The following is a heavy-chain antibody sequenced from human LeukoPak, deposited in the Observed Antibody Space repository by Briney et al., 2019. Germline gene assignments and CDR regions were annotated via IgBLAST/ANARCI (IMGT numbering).Heavy chain of an antibody. Sequence: GGSLRLSCAASGFTFSSYWMSWVRQAPGKGLEWVANIKQDGSEKYYVDSVKGRFTISRDNAKNSLYLQMNSLRAEDTAVYYCARTYYDEGDYYYYGMDVWGQGTTVTVSS. J-gene: IGHJ6*02. CDR1: GFTFSSYW. CDR2: IKQDGSEK. V-gene: IGHV3-7*01. D-gene: IGHD3-3*01. CDR3: ARTYYDEGDYYYYGMDV.